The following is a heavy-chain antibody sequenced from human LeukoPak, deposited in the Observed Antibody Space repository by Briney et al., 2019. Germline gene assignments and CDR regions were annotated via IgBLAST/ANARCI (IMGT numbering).Heavy chain of an antibody. CDR2: LYYSGKT. J-gene: IGHJ3*02. D-gene: IGHD3-10*01. CDR3: ARPSGAAFDI. CDR1: GASISSYY. V-gene: IGHV4-59*08. Sequence: SETLSLTCTVTGASISSYYWSWIRQPPGKGLEWIGYLYYSGKTAYNPSLKSRVTISLDTSKNQFSLKMYSVTAADTAVYYCARPSGAAFDIWGQGTMVTVSS.